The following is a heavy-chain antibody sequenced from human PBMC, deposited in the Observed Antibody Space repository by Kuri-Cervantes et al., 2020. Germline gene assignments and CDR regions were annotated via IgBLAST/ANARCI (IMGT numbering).Heavy chain of an antibody. CDR2: IGTAGDT. D-gene: IGHD1-26*01. CDR1: GFTFSSYD. CDR3: ARDRGVGWFDP. V-gene: IGHV3-13*01. Sequence: GGSLRLSCAASGFTFSSYDMHWVRQATGKGLEWVSAIGTAGDTYYPGSVKGRFTISRENAKNSLYLQMNSLRAGDTAVYYCARDRGVGWFDPWGQGTLVTVSS. J-gene: IGHJ5*02.